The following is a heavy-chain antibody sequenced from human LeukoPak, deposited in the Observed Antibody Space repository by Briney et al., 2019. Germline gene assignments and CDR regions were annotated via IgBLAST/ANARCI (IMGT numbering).Heavy chain of an antibody. CDR1: GLTFSSYW. D-gene: IGHD2-15*01. CDR2: IKQDGSEK. J-gene: IGHJ4*02. Sequence: SGGSLRLSCAASGLTFSSYWMSWVRQAPGKGLEWVANIKQDGSEKYYVDSVKGRFTISRDNAKNSLYLQMNSLRAEDTAVYYCARDLSGNFDYWGQGTLVTVSS. V-gene: IGHV3-7*01. CDR3: ARDLSGNFDY.